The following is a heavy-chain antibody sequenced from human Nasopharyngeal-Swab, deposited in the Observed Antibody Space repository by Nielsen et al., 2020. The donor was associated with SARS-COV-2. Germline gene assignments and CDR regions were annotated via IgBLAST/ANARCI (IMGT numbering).Heavy chain of an antibody. D-gene: IGHD4-17*01. CDR3: AREGPHYGDYTFGYYYGMDV. V-gene: IGHV3-30-3*01. CDR2: ISYDGSNK. J-gene: IGHJ6*02. Sequence: GESLKISCAASGFTFSSYAMHWVRQAPGKGLEWVAVISYDGSNKYYADSVKGRFTISRDNSKNTLYLQMNSLRAEDTAVYYCAREGPHYGDYTFGYYYGMDVWGQGTTVTVSS. CDR1: GFTFSSYA.